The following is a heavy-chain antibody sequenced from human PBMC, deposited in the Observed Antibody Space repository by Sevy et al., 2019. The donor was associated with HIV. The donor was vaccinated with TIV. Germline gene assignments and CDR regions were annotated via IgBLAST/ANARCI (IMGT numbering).Heavy chain of an antibody. J-gene: IGHJ6*02. CDR1: GFTFSSYA. CDR3: SRATWRQYYYGIYV. V-gene: IGHV3-30*04. Sequence: GGSLRLSCAASGFTFSSYAMHWVRQAPGKGLEWVADISYDGSNKYYADSVKGRFTISRDNSKNTLYLQMNSLRAEDTAVYYCSRATWRQYYYGIYVWGQGNTVNVS. CDR2: ISYDGSNK. D-gene: IGHD1-26*01.